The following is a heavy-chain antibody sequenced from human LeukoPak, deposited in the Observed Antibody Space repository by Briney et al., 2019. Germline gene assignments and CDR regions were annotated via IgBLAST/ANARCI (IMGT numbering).Heavy chain of an antibody. V-gene: IGHV3-53*01. J-gene: IGHJ5*02. D-gene: IGHD5-18*01. CDR1: GFNVSNNY. CDR3: AKDVDTAMWDWFDP. CDR2: IYSDGNT. Sequence: PGGSLSLYCAVSGFNVSNNYMSWLRQAPGKGLEWVSVIYSDGNTFYADSVKGRFTISRDNSKNTLYLQMNSLRADDTAVYYCAKDVDTAMWDWFDPWGQGTLVTVSS.